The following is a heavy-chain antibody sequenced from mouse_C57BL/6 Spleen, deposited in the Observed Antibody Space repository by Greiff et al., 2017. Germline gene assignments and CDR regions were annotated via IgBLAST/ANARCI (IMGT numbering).Heavy chain of an antibody. Sequence: VQLKQSGPELVKPGASVKMSCKASGYTFTDYNMHWVKQSHGKSLEWIGYINPNNGGTSYNQKFKGKATLTVNKSSSTAYMELRSLTSEDSAVYYCARIYYGSSLAMDYWGQGTSVTVSS. CDR1: GYTFTDYN. D-gene: IGHD1-1*01. CDR2: INPNNGGT. V-gene: IGHV1-22*01. J-gene: IGHJ4*01. CDR3: ARIYYGSSLAMDY.